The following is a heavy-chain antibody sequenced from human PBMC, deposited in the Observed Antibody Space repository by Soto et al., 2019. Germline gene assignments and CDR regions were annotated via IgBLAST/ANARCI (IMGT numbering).Heavy chain of an antibody. V-gene: IGHV4-39*01. D-gene: IGHD1-26*01. CDR3: ATQEVGGSYVYTFDP. CDR2: IYYSGST. J-gene: IGHJ5*02. CDR1: SGSITSSSYY. Sequence: QLHLRESGPGLVKPSETLSLTCTVSSGSITSSSYYWGWIRQPPGKGLEWIGSIYYSGSTYYNPSLKSGVTISVDTSKNQFSLKLSSVTAADTAVYYCATQEVGGSYVYTFDPWGQGTLVTVSS.